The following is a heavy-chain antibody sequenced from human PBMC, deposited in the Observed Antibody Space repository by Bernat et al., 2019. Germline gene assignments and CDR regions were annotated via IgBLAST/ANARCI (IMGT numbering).Heavy chain of an antibody. Sequence: EVQLVESGGGFVQPGGSLRLSCAASGFTFSNYWMHWVRQAPGKGLVWVSRISSDGSTTSYADSVKGRFTISRDNAKNTLFLQMNSLSAEDTAVYFCAREGSDKPYNWFEPWGQGTLVNVSS. D-gene: IGHD1-14*01. CDR2: ISSDGSTT. V-gene: IGHV3-74*01. CDR3: AREGSDKPYNWFEP. CDR1: GFTFSNYW. J-gene: IGHJ5*02.